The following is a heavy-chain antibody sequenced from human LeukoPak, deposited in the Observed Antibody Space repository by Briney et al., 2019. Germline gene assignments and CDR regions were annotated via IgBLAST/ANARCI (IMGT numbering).Heavy chain of an antibody. CDR2: ISAYSGNT. D-gene: IGHD2-2*03. Sequence: ASVKVSCKASGYAFTSYGISWVRQAPGQGLEWMGWISAYSGNTNYAQKLQGRVTMTTDTSTSTAYMELRSLRSDDTAVYYCARDHPGYCSSTSCYRFDYWGQGTLVTVSS. J-gene: IGHJ4*02. CDR1: GYAFTSYG. CDR3: ARDHPGYCSSTSCYRFDY. V-gene: IGHV1-18*01.